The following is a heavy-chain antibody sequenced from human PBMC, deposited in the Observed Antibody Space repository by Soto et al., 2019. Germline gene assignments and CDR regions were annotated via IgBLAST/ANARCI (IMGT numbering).Heavy chain of an antibody. CDR1: GGSISSGGYY. CDR3: ARDEFSSSWKEGTFDY. CDR2: IYYSGST. Sequence: QVQLQESGPGLVKPSQTLSLTCTVSGGSISSGGYYWSWIRQHPGKGLEWIGYIYYSGSTYYNPSLTSRVTISVDTCKNQFSLKLSSVTAADPAVYYCARDEFSSSWKEGTFDYWGQGTLVTVSS. J-gene: IGHJ4*02. D-gene: IGHD6-13*01. V-gene: IGHV4-31*03.